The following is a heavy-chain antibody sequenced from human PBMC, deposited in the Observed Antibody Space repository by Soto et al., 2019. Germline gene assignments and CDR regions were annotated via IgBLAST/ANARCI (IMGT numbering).Heavy chain of an antibody. D-gene: IGHD3-16*01. CDR2: IYYSGST. CDR1: GGSISSGDYY. Sequence: QVQLQESGPGLVKPSQTLSLTCTVSGGSISSGDYYWSWIRQPPGKGLEWMLYIYYSGSTYYNPSLKSRVTISVDTSKNQVSLNLSSVTAAVTAVYYCASGVSLPGNFDYWGQGTLVTVSS. J-gene: IGHJ4*02. V-gene: IGHV4-30-4*01. CDR3: ASGVSLPGNFDY.